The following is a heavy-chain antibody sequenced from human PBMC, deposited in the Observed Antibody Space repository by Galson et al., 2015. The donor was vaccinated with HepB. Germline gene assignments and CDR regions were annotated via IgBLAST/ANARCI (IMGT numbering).Heavy chain of an antibody. J-gene: IGHJ6*03. V-gene: IGHV6-1*01. CDR2: TYYRSKWYR. CDR3: ARSEQLVPLGVKYYYYYMDV. CDR1: GDSVSSNTTA. D-gene: IGHD6-13*01. Sequence: CAISGDSVSSNTTAWNWIRQSPARGLEWLGRTYYRSKWYRDYALSVKSRITINPETSKNHFSLQLNSVTPEDTAVYFCARSEQLVPLGVKYYYYYMDVWGKGTTVTVSS.